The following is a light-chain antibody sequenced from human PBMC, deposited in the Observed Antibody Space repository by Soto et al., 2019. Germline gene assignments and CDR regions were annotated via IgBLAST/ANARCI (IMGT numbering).Light chain of an antibody. CDR2: GAS. CDR3: QKYGSSPLT. V-gene: IGKV3-20*01. CDR1: QSVSSNY. Sequence: EIVLAQAPVTLTLSPGEIATLSWRASQSVSSNYLAWYQQKPGQAPRLLIYGASSGATGIPDRFSASGSGTDFTLTISRLEPEDFAVYFCQKYGSSPLTFGGGTKVDIK. J-gene: IGKJ4*01.